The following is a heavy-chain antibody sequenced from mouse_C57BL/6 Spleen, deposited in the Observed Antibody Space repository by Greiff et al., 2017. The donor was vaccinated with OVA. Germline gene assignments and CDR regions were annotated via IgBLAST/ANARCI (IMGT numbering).Heavy chain of an antibody. CDR3: ARRHDGYYYAMDY. V-gene: IGHV1-39*01. Sequence: VQLQQSGPELVKPGASVKISCKASGYSFTDYNMNWVKQSTGKSLEWIGVITPNYGTTSYNQKFKGKATLTVDHSSSTAYMQITSLTSVDSAVKYCARRHDGYYYAMDYWGQGTSVTVSS. J-gene: IGHJ4*01. CDR2: ITPNYGTT. D-gene: IGHD2-12*01. CDR1: GYSFTDYN.